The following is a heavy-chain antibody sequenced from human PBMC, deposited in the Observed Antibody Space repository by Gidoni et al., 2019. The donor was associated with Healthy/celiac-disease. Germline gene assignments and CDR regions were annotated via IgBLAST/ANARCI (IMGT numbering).Heavy chain of an antibody. J-gene: IGHJ4*02. D-gene: IGHD4-17*01. CDR2: IYSGGST. CDR3: ARVDGHGDYAFDY. Sequence: EVQLVESGGGLIQPGWSLRLSCAASGFPVSSNYMSWVRQAPGKGLEWVSVIYSGGSTYYADSVKGRFTISRDNSKNTLYLQMNSLRAEDTAVYYCARVDGHGDYAFDYWGQGTLVTVSS. CDR1: GFPVSSNY. V-gene: IGHV3-53*01.